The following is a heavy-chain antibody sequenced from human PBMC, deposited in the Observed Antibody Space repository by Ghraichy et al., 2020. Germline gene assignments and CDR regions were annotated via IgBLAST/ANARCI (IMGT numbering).Heavy chain of an antibody. D-gene: IGHD3-3*01. CDR2: INHSGST. CDR1: GGSFSGYY. CDR3: ARERYDFWSGYPEYYYYYGMDV. J-gene: IGHJ6*02. V-gene: IGHV4-34*01. Sequence: SQTLSLTCAVYGGSFSGYYWSWIRQPPGKGLEWIGEINHSGSTNYNPSLKSRVTISVDTSKNQFSLKLSSVTAADTAVYYCARERYDFWSGYPEYYYYYGMDVWGQGTTVTVSS.